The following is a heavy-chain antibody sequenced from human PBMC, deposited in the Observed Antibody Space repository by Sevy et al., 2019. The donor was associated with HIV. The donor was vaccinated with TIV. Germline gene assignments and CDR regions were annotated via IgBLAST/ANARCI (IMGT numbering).Heavy chain of an antibody. D-gene: IGHD1-26*01. CDR1: GYTFTNYH. CDR2: ITPNNGNT. Sequence: ASVKVSCKASGYTFTNYHITWVRQAPGQGLEWMGWITPNNGNTNYARRLQGRATMTTDTSTATAYMELRSLRSDDTAVYYCARAPSGSQGPGQYFHHWGQGTLVTVSS. V-gene: IGHV1-18*01. CDR3: ARAPSGSQGPGQYFHH. J-gene: IGHJ1*01.